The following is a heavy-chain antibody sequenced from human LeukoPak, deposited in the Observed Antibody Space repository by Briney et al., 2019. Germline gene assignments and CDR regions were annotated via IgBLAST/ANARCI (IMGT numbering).Heavy chain of an antibody. J-gene: IGHJ4*02. V-gene: IGHV3-23*01. D-gene: IGHD3-22*01. CDR3: AKLPYYYDSSAYRY. CDR1: GFTFSSYP. CDR2: ISGSASST. Sequence: GGSLRLSCAASGFTFSSYPMSWVRQAPGKGLEWVSAISGSASSTYYADSVKGRFTISRDNSKNTLYLQMNSLRAEDTAVYYCAKLPYYYDSSAYRYWGQGTLVTVSS.